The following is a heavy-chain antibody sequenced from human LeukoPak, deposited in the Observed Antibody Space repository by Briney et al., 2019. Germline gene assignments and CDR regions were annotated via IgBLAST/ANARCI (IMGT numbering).Heavy chain of an antibody. Sequence: PETLSLTCTVSGGSISSSSYYWGWIREPPGKGLEWIGRIYFRGSTYYNPCLKSRGTISLYTSKNQCSLKLSSVTAADTAVYYCAREGDSSSVGGFEPSGQRTLVTVSS. V-gene: IGHV4-39*07. CDR3: AREGDSSSVGGFEP. D-gene: IGHD6-13*01. CDR2: IYFRGST. J-gene: IGHJ5*02. CDR1: GGSISSSSYY.